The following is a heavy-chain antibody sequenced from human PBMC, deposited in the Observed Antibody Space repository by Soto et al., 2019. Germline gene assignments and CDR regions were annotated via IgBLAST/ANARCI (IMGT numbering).Heavy chain of an antibody. D-gene: IGHD2-21*02. V-gene: IGHV4-34*01. CDR1: GGSFSGYY. CDR3: ARGLASDSTVVTAYLYY. CDR2: INHSGST. J-gene: IGHJ4*02. Sequence: QVQLQQWGAGLLKPSETLSLTCAVYGGSFSGYYWSWIRQPPGKGLEWIGEINHSGSTNYNPSLNSRVTISVDTSKNQFSLKLSSVTAPDTAVYYCARGLASDSTVVTAYLYYWGQGTLVTVSS.